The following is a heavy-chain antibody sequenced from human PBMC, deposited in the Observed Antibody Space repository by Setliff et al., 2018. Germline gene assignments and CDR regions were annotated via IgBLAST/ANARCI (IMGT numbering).Heavy chain of an antibody. CDR3: ARDTYTIFGVVPSEAHAFDI. CDR1: GFTFSSYS. Sequence: PGGSLRLSCAASGFTFSSYSMNWVRQAPGKGLEWVSSITSSSSYIYYADSVKGRFTISRDNAKNSLYLQMNSRRAEDTAVYYCARDTYTIFGVVPSEAHAFDIWGQGTMVTVSS. V-gene: IGHV3-21*01. D-gene: IGHD3-3*01. J-gene: IGHJ3*02. CDR2: ITSSSSYI.